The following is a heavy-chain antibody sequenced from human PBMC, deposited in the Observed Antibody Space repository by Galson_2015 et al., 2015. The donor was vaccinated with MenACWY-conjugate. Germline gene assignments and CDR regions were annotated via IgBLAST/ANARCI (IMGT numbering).Heavy chain of an antibody. Sequence: ETLSLTCTVSGGSVSSNSYYWGWIRQPPGKGLEWIGSISFSGSTYYNPSLKSRVTLSVDTSKNQFSLKLSSVTAAETAVYYCARHPYLSGIVGAALNWGQGTLVTGSS. CDR2: ISFSGST. V-gene: IGHV4-39*01. CDR3: ARHPYLSGIVGAALN. CDR1: GGSVSSNSYY. D-gene: IGHD1-26*01. J-gene: IGHJ4*02.